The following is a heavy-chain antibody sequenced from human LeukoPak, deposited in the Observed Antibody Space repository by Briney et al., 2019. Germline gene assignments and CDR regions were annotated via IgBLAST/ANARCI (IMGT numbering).Heavy chain of an antibody. Sequence: PGGSLRLSCAASGFTFSNYGIHWVRQAPGKGLEWVAVIWYDDSNKYYADSVKGRFTISRDDSKNTLHLRMNSLRAEDTAVYYCARASDLYFDYWGQGTLVTVSS. CDR3: ARASDLYFDY. CDR2: IWYDDSNK. V-gene: IGHV3-33*01. CDR1: GFTFSNYG. J-gene: IGHJ4*02.